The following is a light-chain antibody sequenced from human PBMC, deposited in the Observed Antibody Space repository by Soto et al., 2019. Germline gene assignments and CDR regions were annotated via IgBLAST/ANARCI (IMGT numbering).Light chain of an antibody. CDR2: GIS. Sequence: EIVLTQSPGTLSLSPGERATLSCRASQSVSSSYLTWYQQKPGQAPRLLIYGISSRATDIPDRFSGSGSGTDFTLTISRLEPEDFAVYYCQQYGSSFTFGPGTKVDIK. CDR3: QQYGSSFT. V-gene: IGKV3-20*01. CDR1: QSVSSSY. J-gene: IGKJ3*01.